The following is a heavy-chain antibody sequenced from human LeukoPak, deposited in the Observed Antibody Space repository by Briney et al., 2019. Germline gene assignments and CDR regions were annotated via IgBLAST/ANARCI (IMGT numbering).Heavy chain of an antibody. V-gene: IGHV4-34*01. CDR2: INHSGST. CDR3: ARVRSYGYVYYYYMDV. J-gene: IGHJ6*03. Sequence: SETLSLTCAVYGGSFSGYYWSWIRQPPGKGLEWIGEINHSGSTNYNPSLKSRVTISVDTSKNQFSLKLSSVTAADTAVHYCARVRSYGYVYYYYMDVWGKGTTVTVSS. CDR1: GGSFSGYY. D-gene: IGHD5-18*01.